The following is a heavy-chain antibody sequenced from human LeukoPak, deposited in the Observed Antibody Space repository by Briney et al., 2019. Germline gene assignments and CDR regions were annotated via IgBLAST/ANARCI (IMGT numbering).Heavy chain of an antibody. Sequence: APVKVSCKASGYTFTGYYMHWVRQAPGQGLEWMGWISAYNGNTNYAQKLQGRVTMTTDTSTSTAYMELRSLRSDDTAVYYCARVRYGSGSYYNGDDAFDIWGQGTMVTVSS. CDR3: ARVRYGSGSYYNGDDAFDI. J-gene: IGHJ3*02. D-gene: IGHD3-10*01. CDR2: ISAYNGNT. V-gene: IGHV1-18*04. CDR1: GYTFTGYY.